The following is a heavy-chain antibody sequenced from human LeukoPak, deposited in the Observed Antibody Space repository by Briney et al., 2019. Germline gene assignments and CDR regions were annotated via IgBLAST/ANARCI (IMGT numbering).Heavy chain of an antibody. CDR1: GFTFSSYG. D-gene: IGHD2-15*01. V-gene: IGHV3-30*18. CDR2: ISYDGSNK. CDR3: AKDGASGYCSGGSCYWGDDAFDI. J-gene: IGHJ3*02. Sequence: PGGSLRLSCAASGFTFSSYGMHWVRQAPGKGLEWVAVISYDGSNKYYADSVKGRFTISRDNSKNTLYLQMNSLRAEDTAVYYCAKDGASGYCSGGSCYWGDDAFDIWGQGTMVTVSS.